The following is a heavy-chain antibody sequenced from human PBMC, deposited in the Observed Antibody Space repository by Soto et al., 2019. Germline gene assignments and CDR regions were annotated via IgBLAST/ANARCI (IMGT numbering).Heavy chain of an antibody. V-gene: IGHV3-11*01. Sequence: GGSLRLSCAASGFTFSDYYMSWIRQAPGKGLEWVSYISGSGSTIYYADSVKGRFTISRDNAKNSLYLQMNSLRAEDTAGYYCARDLRKQQPPGAFDIWGQGTMVTVSS. D-gene: IGHD6-13*01. CDR2: ISGSGSTI. CDR1: GFTFSDYY. CDR3: ARDLRKQQPPGAFDI. J-gene: IGHJ3*02.